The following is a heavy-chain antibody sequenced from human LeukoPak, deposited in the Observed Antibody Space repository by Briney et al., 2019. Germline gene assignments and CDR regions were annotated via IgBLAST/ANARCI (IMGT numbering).Heavy chain of an antibody. J-gene: IGHJ5*02. CDR1: GGSISSYY. Sequence: SSETLSLTCTVSGGSISSYYWSWIRQPPGKGLEWIGYIYYGGSTNYNPSLKSRVTMSVDASKNQFSLKLSSVTAADTALYYCARGHRIVGPWGQGTLVTVSS. CDR3: ARGHRIVGP. V-gene: IGHV4-59*01. D-gene: IGHD1-26*01. CDR2: IYYGGST.